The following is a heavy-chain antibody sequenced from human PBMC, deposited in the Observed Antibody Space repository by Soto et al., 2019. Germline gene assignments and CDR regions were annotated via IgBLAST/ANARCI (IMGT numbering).Heavy chain of an antibody. CDR3: TIVRVADSALDH. CDR2: MSYDGSDT. Sequence: SCKASGYTFTSYYMHWVRQTPGKGLEWVAFMSYDGSDTFYADSVKGRFTISRDNSKNTLFLHMSNLRAEDTAMYYCTIVRVADSALDHWGQGTLVTVS. D-gene: IGHD3-10*02. V-gene: IGHV3-30*15. J-gene: IGHJ4*02. CDR1: GYTFTSYY.